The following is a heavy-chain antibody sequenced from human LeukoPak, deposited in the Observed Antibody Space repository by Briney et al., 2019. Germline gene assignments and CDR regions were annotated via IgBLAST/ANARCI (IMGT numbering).Heavy chain of an antibody. D-gene: IGHD2-15*01. J-gene: IGHJ4*02. CDR3: AKTMLRYCSGGSCYSRFDY. CDR1: GFTFSSYA. CDR2: ISGSGGST. V-gene: IGHV3-23*01. Sequence: GGSLRLSCAASGFTFSSYAMSWVRQAPGKGLEWVSAISGSGGSTYYADSVKGRFTISRDNSKNTLYLQMNSLRVEDTAVYYCAKTMLRYCSGGSCYSRFDYWGQGTLVTVSS.